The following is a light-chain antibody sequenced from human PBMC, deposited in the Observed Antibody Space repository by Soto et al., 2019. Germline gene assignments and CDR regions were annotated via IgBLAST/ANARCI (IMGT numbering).Light chain of an antibody. CDR3: MRALQSPP. V-gene: IGKV2-28*01. CDR2: LGS. Sequence: DIMMTQSPLFLPVTPGEPASISCRSRQSLLHGLAHNYLDWCLQKPGQSPQLLIYLGSSRASGVPDRCSGSRSGTDFTLKISRVEADNVGVYYCMRALQSPPFGPGTTVDSK. CDR1: QSLLHGLAHNY. J-gene: IGKJ3*01.